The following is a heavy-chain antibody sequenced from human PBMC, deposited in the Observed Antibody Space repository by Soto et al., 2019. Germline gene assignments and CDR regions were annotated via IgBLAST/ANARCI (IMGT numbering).Heavy chain of an antibody. V-gene: IGHV3-30*18. J-gene: IGHJ4*02. Sequence: QVQLVESGGGVVQPGRSLRLSCAASGFTFSSYAMHWVRQTPDKGLEWVAFLSYDGSHNYYADSVKGRFTINRDNSKNKLYLQMNSLRVEDTAVYYCAKDRSTIFGVVTYYFDYWGQGTLVTVSS. CDR1: GFTFSSYA. D-gene: IGHD3-3*01. CDR2: LSYDGSHN. CDR3: AKDRSTIFGVVTYYFDY.